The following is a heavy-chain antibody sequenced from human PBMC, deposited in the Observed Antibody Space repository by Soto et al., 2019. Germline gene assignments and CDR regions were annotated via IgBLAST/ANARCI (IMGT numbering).Heavy chain of an antibody. CDR1: GFTFSSYS. D-gene: IGHD3-3*01. Sequence: PGGPLRLSCAASGFTFSSYSMNGVRQAPGKGLEWVSSITSSSSYIYHADSVKGRFTISTDKAKNSLYLQINSLRAEDAAADYRASEQVYGYDFWSGRPDDAVHICGQGTMVTGSS. J-gene: IGHJ3*02. V-gene: IGHV3-21*01. CDR2: ITSSSSYI. CDR3: ASEQVYGYDFWSGRPDDAVHI.